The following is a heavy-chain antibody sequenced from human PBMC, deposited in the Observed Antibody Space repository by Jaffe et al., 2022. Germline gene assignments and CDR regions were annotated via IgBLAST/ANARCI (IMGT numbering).Heavy chain of an antibody. D-gene: IGHD1-26*01. J-gene: IGHJ4*02. CDR1: GGSISSGSYY. CDR2: IYTSGST. CDR3: AREGRSYPMIYYFDY. V-gene: IGHV4-61*02. Sequence: QVQLQESGPGLVKPSQTLSLTCTVSGGSISSGSYYWSWIRQPAGKGLEWIGRIYTSGSTNYNPSLKSRVTISVDTSKNQFSLKLSSVTAADTAVYYCAREGRSYPMIYYFDYWGQGTLVTVSS.